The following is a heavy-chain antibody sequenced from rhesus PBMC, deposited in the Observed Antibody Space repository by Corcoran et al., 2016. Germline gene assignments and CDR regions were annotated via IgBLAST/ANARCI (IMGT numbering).Heavy chain of an antibody. Sequence: QVQLQESGPGLVKPSETLSLTCAVSGYSISSGYYWGWIRQPPGKGLEYIGHISGSSASTYYNPSLKTRVPIAKDTSKSQFSLKLTSVTAADTAVYYWARLGCSAYSTFDYWGQGVLVTVSS. CDR3: ARLGCSAYSTFDY. CDR2: ISGSSAST. CDR1: GYSISSGYY. V-gene: IGHV4-99*01. D-gene: IGHD5-42*01. J-gene: IGHJ4*01.